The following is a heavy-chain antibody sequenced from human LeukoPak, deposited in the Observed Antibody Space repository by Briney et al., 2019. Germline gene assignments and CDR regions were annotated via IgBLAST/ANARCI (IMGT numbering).Heavy chain of an antibody. CDR1: GFTFSSFG. D-gene: IGHD4-11*01. CDR2: ISSGGTT. Sequence: GGSLRLSCAASGFTFSSFGMYWVRQPPGMGLEWVSAISSGGTTFYADSVKGRFTISRDNSKNTLYLQMNSLRAEDTAVYYCAKDPTAAVDYSYYYYGMDVWGQGTTVTVSS. J-gene: IGHJ6*02. CDR3: AKDPTAAVDYSYYYYGMDV. V-gene: IGHV3-23*01.